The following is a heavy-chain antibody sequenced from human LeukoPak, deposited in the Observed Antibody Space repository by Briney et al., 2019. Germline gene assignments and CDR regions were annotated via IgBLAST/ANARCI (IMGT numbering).Heavy chain of an antibody. Sequence: GGSLRLSCAASGFTFDDYGMSWVRQAPGKGLEWVSGINWNGGSTGYADSVKGRFTVSRDNAKNSLYLQMNSLRAEDTALYHCASWSSGWYFDYWGQGTLVTVSS. CDR2: INWNGGST. J-gene: IGHJ4*02. CDR1: GFTFDDYG. D-gene: IGHD6-19*01. CDR3: ASWSSGWYFDY. V-gene: IGHV3-20*01.